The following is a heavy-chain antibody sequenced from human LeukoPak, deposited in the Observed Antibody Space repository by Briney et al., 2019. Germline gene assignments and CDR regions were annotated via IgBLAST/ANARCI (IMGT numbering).Heavy chain of an antibody. CDR3: ARSVGATTDWFDP. Sequence: GGSLRLSCAASGFTVSSNYMSWVRQAPGKGLEWVSVIYSGGNTYYADSVKGRFTISRDNSKNTLFLQMNSLRGEDTAVYYCARSVGATTDWFDPWGQGTQVIVSS. CDR2: IYSGGNT. V-gene: IGHV3-66*01. CDR1: GFTVSSNY. D-gene: IGHD1-26*01. J-gene: IGHJ5*02.